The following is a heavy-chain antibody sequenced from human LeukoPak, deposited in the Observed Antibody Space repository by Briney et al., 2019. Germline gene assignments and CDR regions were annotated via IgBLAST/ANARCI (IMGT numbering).Heavy chain of an antibody. V-gene: IGHV1-46*01. CDR2: INPSGGST. J-gene: IGHJ1*01. CDR3: ARGIYDSSDFEYFQD. Sequence: ASVKVSCKASGYTFTSYYMHWVRQAPGQGLEWMGIINPSGGSTSYAQKFQGRVTMTRDMPTSTDYMELSSLRSEDTAVYYCARGIYDSSDFEYFQDWGQGTLVTVSS. CDR1: GYTFTSYY. D-gene: IGHD3-22*01.